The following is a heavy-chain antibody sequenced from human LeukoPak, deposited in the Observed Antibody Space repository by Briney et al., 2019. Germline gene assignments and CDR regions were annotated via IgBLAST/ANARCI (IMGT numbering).Heavy chain of an antibody. V-gene: IGHV3-23*01. CDR3: AKDRSSGWSNSYYFDY. D-gene: IGHD6-19*01. Sequence: GRSLRLSCAASGFTFSSYAMSWVRQAPGKGLEWVSAMSGSGGSTYYADSVKGRFTISRDNSKNTLYLQMNSLTAEDTAVYYCAKDRSSGWSNSYYFDYWGQRSLVTVSS. CDR1: GFTFSSYA. CDR2: MSGSGGST. J-gene: IGHJ4*02.